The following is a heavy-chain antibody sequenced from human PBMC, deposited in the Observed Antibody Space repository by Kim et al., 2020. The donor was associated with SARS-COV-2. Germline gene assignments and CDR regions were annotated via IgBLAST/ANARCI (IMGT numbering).Heavy chain of an antibody. J-gene: IGHJ4*02. Sequence: GGSLRLSCAASGLPVSGNYMRWVRQAPGKGLEWVSDIYRGGSTFYADSVKGRFTISRDNSKNTVYPQMHSLRVEDTAVYFCARDRGGTGAVFDYWGQGTLVSVSS. V-gene: IGHV3-53*01. CDR3: ARDRGGTGAVFDY. CDR1: GLPVSGNY. CDR2: IYRGGST. D-gene: IGHD3-10*01.